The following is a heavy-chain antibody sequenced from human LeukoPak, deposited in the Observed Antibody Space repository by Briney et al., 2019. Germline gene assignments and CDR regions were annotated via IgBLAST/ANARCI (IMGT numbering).Heavy chain of an antibody. Sequence: ASVKVSCKASGYSFTAYGISWVRQAPGQGLEWMGWLSVYNGKTIYAQKLQGRVTMTTDTSTSTAYMELRSLRSDDTAVYYCARGLAPLRFFDHWGQGTLVTVSS. CDR1: GYSFTAYG. CDR2: LSVYNGKT. D-gene: IGHD3-3*01. CDR3: ARGLAPLRFFDH. J-gene: IGHJ5*02. V-gene: IGHV1-18*01.